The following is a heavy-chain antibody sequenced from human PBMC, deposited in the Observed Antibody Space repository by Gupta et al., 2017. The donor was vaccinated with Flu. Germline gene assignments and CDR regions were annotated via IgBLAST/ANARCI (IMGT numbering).Heavy chain of an antibody. V-gene: IGHV4-39*01. J-gene: IGHJ4*02. Sequence: PGKGLEWIARVSVYYSGRASYNPALRSRVTIAGDTSKNQFSLSLSSVTAADTAVYYCARRVYCGGDCYGGFDYWGQGTLVTVSS. CDR2: VYYSGRA. CDR3: ARRVYCGGDCYGGFDY. D-gene: IGHD2-21*02.